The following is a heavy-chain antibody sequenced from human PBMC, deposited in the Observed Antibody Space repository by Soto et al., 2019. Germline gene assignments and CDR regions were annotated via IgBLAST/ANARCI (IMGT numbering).Heavy chain of an antibody. CDR1: GFTFSSYA. D-gene: IGHD6-19*01. CDR2: ISGSGGST. Sequence: PGGSLRLSCAASGFTFSSYAMSWVRQAPGKGLEWVSAISGSGGSTYYADSVKGRFTISRDNSKNTLYLQMNSLRAEDTAVYYCARGAVAGWDGNYYYYYMDVWGKGTTVTVSS. J-gene: IGHJ6*03. V-gene: IGHV3-23*01. CDR3: ARGAVAGWDGNYYYYYMDV.